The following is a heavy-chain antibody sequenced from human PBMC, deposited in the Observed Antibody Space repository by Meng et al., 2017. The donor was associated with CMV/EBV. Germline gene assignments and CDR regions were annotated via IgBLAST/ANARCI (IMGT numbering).Heavy chain of an antibody. CDR3: AKVGSGSYWYYFDY. J-gene: IGHJ4*02. V-gene: IGHV3-20*04. Sequence: ESLKISCAASGFTFDDYGMSWVRQAPGKGLEWVSGINWNGDSTGYADSVKGRFTISRDNAKKSLYLQMNSLRAEDTALYYCAKVGSGSYWYYFDYWGQGTLVTVSS. CDR2: INWNGDST. CDR1: GFTFDDYG. D-gene: IGHD1-26*01.